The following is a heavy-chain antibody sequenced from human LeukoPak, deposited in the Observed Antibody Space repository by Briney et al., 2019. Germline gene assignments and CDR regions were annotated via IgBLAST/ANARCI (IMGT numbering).Heavy chain of an antibody. V-gene: IGHV3-21*01. Sequence: PGGSLRLSCAASGFTFGSYSMSWVRQAPGKGLEWVSSISSSSGYIYYADSVKGRFTISRDNAKNSLYLQMNSLRAEDTAVYYCARDSGAGGYYYYCMDVWGKGTTVTVSS. CDR3: ARDSGAGGYYYYCMDV. CDR2: ISSSSGYI. CDR1: GFTFGSYS. D-gene: IGHD5-12*01. J-gene: IGHJ6*03.